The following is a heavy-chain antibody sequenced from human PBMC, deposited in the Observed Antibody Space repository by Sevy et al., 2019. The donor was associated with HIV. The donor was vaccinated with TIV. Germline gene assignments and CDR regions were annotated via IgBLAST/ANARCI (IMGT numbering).Heavy chain of an antibody. V-gene: IGHV5-51*01. CDR2: TYAGDSDT. J-gene: IGHJ4*02. D-gene: IGHD6-13*01. CDR3: ARTPDLYSSFDY. CDR1: GYSITSYW. Sequence: GESLKISCKGSGYSITSYWIGWVRQMPGKGLEWMGITYAGDSDTRYSPSFQGQVTISSDKSISTAYLQWSSLKASDTAMYYCARTPDLYSSFDYWGQGTLVTVSS.